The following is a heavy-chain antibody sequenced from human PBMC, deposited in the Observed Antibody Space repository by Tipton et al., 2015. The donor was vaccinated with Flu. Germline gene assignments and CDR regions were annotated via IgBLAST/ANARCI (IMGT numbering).Heavy chain of an antibody. CDR1: GFTFDHYA. V-gene: IGHV3-30*02. CDR3: AKSGGFDS. D-gene: IGHD1-26*01. Sequence: GSLRLSCAASGFTFDHYAMHGVRQAPGKGLEWVAHIRSDETTEYADSVKGRFTISRDNSKDMLYLQMNSLRAEDTAVFYCAKSGGFDSWNQGALVIVSS. CDR2: IRSDETTE. J-gene: IGHJ4*02.